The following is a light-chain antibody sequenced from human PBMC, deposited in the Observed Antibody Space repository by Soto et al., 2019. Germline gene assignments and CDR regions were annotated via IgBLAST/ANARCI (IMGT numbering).Light chain of an antibody. CDR3: QHYKSYWT. J-gene: IGKJ1*01. V-gene: IGKV1-5*01. CDR2: DAS. CDR1: QSISSG. Sequence: TQCPSTLSVSIRDRATVTCRASQSISSGLAWYQQKPGKAPKILISDASSLETGVPSRFSGSGSGTEFTLTITSLQPADFATYYCQHYKSYWTFGQGTKVDIK.